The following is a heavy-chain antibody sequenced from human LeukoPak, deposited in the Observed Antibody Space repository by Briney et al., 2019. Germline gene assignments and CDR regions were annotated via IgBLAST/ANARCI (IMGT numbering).Heavy chain of an antibody. CDR2: INHSGST. D-gene: IGHD2-2*01. J-gene: IGHJ4*02. V-gene: IGHV4-34*01. CDR1: GGSFSGYY. CDR3: AGGRGEIVVVPAPVPFDY. Sequence: PSETLSLTCAVYGGSFSGYYWSWIRQPPGKGLEWIGEINHSGSTNYNPSLKSRVTISVDTSKNQFSLKLSSVTAADTAVYYCAGGRGEIVVVPAPVPFDYWGQGTLVTVSS.